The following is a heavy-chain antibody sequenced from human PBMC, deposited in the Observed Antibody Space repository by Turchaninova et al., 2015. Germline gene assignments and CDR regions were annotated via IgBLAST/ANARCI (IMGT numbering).Heavy chain of an antibody. Sequence: QVQLVESGGDVVQPGRSLRLSCGASGFTFSDYPMHWVRQAPGQGLGWVAVVSNYGINEQYGDSVKGRLTGARENTKNTLDLKVNSLRPEDTAVYYCAREGSGWYDYYYGMDVWGQGTTVIVSS. V-gene: IGHV3-30*03. CDR1: GFTFSDYP. J-gene: IGHJ6*02. CDR3: AREGSGWYDYYYGMDV. CDR2: VSNYGINE. D-gene: IGHD6-19*01.